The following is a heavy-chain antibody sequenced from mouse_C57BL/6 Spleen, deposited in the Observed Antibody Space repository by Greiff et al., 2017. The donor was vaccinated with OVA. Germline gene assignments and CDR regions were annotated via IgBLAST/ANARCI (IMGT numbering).Heavy chain of an antibody. CDR1: GFSLTSYG. CDR3: ARNRWYFEV. V-gene: IGHV2-2*01. J-gene: IGHJ1*03. Sequence: VQLQQSGPGLVQPSQSLSITCTVSGFSLTSYGLHWVRQSPGKGLEWLGVIWSGGSPAYNAAFISRLSLSKDNSKSPVFFKMNSLQADDTAIYYCARNRWYFEVWGTGTTVTVSS. CDR2: IWSGGSP.